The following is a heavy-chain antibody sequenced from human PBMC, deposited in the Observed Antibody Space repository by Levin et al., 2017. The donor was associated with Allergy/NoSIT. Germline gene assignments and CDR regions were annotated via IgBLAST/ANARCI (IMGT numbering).Heavy chain of an antibody. Sequence: GGSLRLSCAASGFTFDDYAMHWVRQAPGKGLEWVSGISWNSGSIGYADSVKGRFTISRDNAKNSLYLQMNSLRAEDTALYYCAKGGSGGSYDPPDYWGQGTLVTVSS. D-gene: IGHD1-26*01. CDR1: GFTFDDYA. J-gene: IGHJ4*02. CDR3: AKGGSGGSYDPPDY. V-gene: IGHV3-9*01. CDR2: ISWNSGSI.